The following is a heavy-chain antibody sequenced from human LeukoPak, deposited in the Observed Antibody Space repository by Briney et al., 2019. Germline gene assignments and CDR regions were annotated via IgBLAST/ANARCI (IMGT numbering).Heavy chain of an antibody. Sequence: ASVKVSCKASGFTFTDYYIHWVRQAPGQGLEWMGRINPNSGGTNYAQKFQGRVTMSRDTSIYTAYMELSRLKSDDTAVYYCASPHDYGDFGRFDYWGQGTLVTVST. CDR1: GFTFTDYY. V-gene: IGHV1-2*06. CDR2: INPNSGGT. CDR3: ASPHDYGDFGRFDY. D-gene: IGHD4-17*01. J-gene: IGHJ4*02.